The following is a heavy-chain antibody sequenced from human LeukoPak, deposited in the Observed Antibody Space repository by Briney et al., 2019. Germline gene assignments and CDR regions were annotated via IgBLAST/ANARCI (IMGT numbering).Heavy chain of an antibody. J-gene: IGHJ4*02. V-gene: IGHV3-21*01. CDR3: AKDLSGSGSYLGL. CDR2: ISSSSTYI. D-gene: IGHD3-10*01. CDR1: GFSFSTYY. Sequence: PGGSLRLSCAASGFSFSTYYVNWVRQAPGKGLEWVSCISSSSTYIYYADSLKGRFTISRDNSKNTLYLQMNSLRAEDTAVYYCAKDLSGSGSYLGLWGQGTLVTVSS.